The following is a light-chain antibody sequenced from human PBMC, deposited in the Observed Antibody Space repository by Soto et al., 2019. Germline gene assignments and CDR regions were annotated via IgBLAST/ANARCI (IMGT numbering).Light chain of an antibody. J-gene: IGKJ1*01. CDR3: QKRSKWPLK. V-gene: IGKV3-15*01. CDR2: GAS. Sequence: EIVLTQSPGTLSLPPGERATLSCRASQSVSNNYLAWYQQKPGQAPRLLIYGASTRATGIPARFSGSGSGTEFTLTISSLQSEDFAVYYCQKRSKWPLKFGQG. CDR1: QSVSNN.